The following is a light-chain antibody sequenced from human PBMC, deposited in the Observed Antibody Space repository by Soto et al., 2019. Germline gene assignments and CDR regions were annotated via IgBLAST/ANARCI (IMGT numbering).Light chain of an antibody. CDR2: GAS. Sequence: EILMTQSPATLSVSPGERLTLSCRASQSVSSYLAWYQQKPGQPPRLLIYGASTRATGIPARFSGSGSGTEFTLTISSLQSEDFAVYYCQQYNNWPRTFGQGTKVDIK. CDR3: QQYNNWPRT. V-gene: IGKV3-15*01. J-gene: IGKJ1*01. CDR1: QSVSSY.